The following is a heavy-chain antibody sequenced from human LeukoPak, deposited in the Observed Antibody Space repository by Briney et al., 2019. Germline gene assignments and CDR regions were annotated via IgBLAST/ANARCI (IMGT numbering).Heavy chain of an antibody. V-gene: IGHV4-30-4*08. D-gene: IGHD3-10*01. J-gene: IGHJ4*02. Sequence: SETLSLTCTVSGGSISSGDYYWSWIRQPPGKGLEWIEYIYYSGSTYYNPSLKSRVTISVDTSKNQFSLKLSSVTAADTAVYYCARDNHGSGIIFDYWGQGTLVTVSS. CDR1: GGSISSGDYY. CDR2: IYYSGST. CDR3: ARDNHGSGIIFDY.